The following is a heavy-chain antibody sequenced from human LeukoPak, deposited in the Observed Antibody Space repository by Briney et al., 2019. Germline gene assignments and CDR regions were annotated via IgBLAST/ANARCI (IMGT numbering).Heavy chain of an antibody. V-gene: IGHV4-59*01. CDR1: GGSISNYY. J-gene: IGHJ4*02. CDR3: AGGGVATNQAE. D-gene: IGHD5-24*01. Sequence: PSETLSLTCTVSGGSISNYYWSRIRQPPGKGLEWIGYIYYSGSTNYNPSLKSRVTISVDTSKNQFSLKLSSVTAADTAVYYCAGGGVATNQAEWGQGTLVTVSS. CDR2: IYYSGST.